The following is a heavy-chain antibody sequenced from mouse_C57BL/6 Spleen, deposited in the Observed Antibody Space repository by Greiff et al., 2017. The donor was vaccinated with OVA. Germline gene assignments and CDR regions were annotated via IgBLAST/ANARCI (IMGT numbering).Heavy chain of an antibody. Sequence: QVQLQQPGAELVMPGASVKLSCKASGYTFTSYWMHWVKQRPGQGLEWIGEIDPSDSYTNYNQKFKGKSTLTVDKSSSTAYMQLSSLTSEDSAVYYCARKEPTYDYEDYWGQGTTLTVSS. V-gene: IGHV1-69*01. CDR2: IDPSDSYT. D-gene: IGHD2-4*01. CDR3: ARKEPTYDYEDY. J-gene: IGHJ2*01. CDR1: GYTFTSYW.